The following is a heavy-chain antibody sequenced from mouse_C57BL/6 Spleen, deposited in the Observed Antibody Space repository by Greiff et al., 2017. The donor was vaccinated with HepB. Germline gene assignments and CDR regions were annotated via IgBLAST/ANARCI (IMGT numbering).Heavy chain of an antibody. CDR2: IDPSDSYT. J-gene: IGHJ2*01. V-gene: IGHV1-69*01. CDR3: ARGLLRYFDY. Sequence: VQLQQPGAELVMPGASVKLSCKASGYTFTSYWMHWVKQRPGQGLEWIGEIDPSDSYTNYTQKFKGKSTLTVDKSSSTAYMQLSSLTSEDSAVYYCARGLLRYFDYWGQGTTLTVSS. CDR1: GYTFTSYW. D-gene: IGHD1-1*01.